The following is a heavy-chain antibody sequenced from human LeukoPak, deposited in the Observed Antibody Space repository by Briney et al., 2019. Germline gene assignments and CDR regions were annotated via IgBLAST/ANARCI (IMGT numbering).Heavy chain of an antibody. J-gene: IGHJ4*02. CDR1: GGSISSSSYY. D-gene: IGHD6-19*01. CDR3: ARLESYSSGWYVGY. Sequence: NPSETLSLTCTVSGGSISSSSYYWGWIRQPPGKGLEWIGSIYYSGSTYYNPSLKSRVTISVDTSKNQFSLKLSSVTAADTAVYYCARLESYSSGWYVGYWGQGTLATVSS. CDR2: IYYSGST. V-gene: IGHV4-39*01.